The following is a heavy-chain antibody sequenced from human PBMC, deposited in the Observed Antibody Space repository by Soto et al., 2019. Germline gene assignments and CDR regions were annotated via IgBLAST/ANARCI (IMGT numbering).Heavy chain of an antibody. CDR2: IIPIFGTA. J-gene: IGHJ6*02. D-gene: IGHD6-13*01. CDR3: ARGPIAAADFYYYGMDV. Sequence: SVKVSCKASGGTFSSYAISWVRQAPGQGLEWMGGIIPIFGTANYAQKFQGRVTITADESTSTAYMELSSLGSEDTAVYYCARGPIAAADFYYYGMDVWGQGTTVTVSS. V-gene: IGHV1-69*13. CDR1: GGTFSSYA.